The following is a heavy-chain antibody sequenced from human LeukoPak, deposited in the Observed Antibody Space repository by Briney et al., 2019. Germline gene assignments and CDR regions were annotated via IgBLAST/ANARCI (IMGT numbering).Heavy chain of an antibody. V-gene: IGHV4-34*01. CDR3: ARRLRDDAFDI. CDR2: INHSGST. J-gene: IGHJ3*02. Sequence: ASETLSLTCAVYGGSFSGYYWSWIRQPPGKGLEWIGEINHSGSTNYNPSLKSRVTISVDTSKNQFSLKLSSVTAADTAVYYCARRLRDDAFDIWGQGTMVTVSS. CDR1: GGSFSGYY.